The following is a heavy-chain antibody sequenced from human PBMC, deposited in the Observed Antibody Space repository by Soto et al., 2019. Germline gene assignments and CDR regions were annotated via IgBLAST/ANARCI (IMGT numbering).Heavy chain of an antibody. D-gene: IGHD1-7*01. CDR2: LNMYGST. CDR1: GGPISSYY. J-gene: IGHJ5*02. CDR3: GRESGETWDYEAS. V-gene: IGHV4-4*07. Sequence: PSETLSLTCTASGGPISSYYWSWIRQPAGKGLEWIGRLNMYGSTHYNPSLKSRVTVSVDTSRNQFFLTLRSVTAADSAVYHCGRESGETWDYEASWGQGTPVTVSS.